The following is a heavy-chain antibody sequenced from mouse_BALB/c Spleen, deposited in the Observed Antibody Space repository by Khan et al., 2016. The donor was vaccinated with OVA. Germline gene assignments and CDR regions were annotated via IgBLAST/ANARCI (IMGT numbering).Heavy chain of an antibody. D-gene: IGHD1-1*01. CDR1: GYSFTGYF. Sequence: VQLKHSGPELVKPGASVKISCKASGYSFTGYFMNWVMQSHGKSLEWIGRINPHIGETFYNQKFKGKAILTVDESSSTVHMELRSLASEDSAVYYCARKNGSDFDYWGQGTTLTVSS. V-gene: IGHV1-20*02. CDR2: INPHIGET. CDR3: ARKNGSDFDY. J-gene: IGHJ2*01.